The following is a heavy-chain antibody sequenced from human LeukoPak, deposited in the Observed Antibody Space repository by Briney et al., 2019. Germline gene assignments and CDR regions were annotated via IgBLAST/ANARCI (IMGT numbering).Heavy chain of an antibody. Sequence: SETLSLTCTVSGDSISSHYWSWLRQPPGKGLEWIGYIHTSGRINYNPSLKSRVTISVDTSKNQLSLKLTSVTAADTAVYYCARQSSAAGTFWSDPRGQGTLVTVSS. CDR3: ARQSSAAGTFWSDP. CDR2: IHTSGRI. V-gene: IGHV4-4*08. CDR1: GDSISSHY. D-gene: IGHD6-13*01. J-gene: IGHJ5*02.